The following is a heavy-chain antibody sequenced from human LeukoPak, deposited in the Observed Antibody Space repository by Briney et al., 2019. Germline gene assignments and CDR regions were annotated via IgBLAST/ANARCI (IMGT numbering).Heavy chain of an antibody. CDR3: ARGGGVYDFWSGYHPGWFDP. CDR2: IKQDGSEK. CDR1: GFTFSSYW. Sequence: PGGSLRLSCAASGFTFSSYWMSWVRQAPGKGLEWVANIKQDGSEKYYVDSVKGRFTISRDNAKNSLYLQMNSLRAEDTAVYYCARGGGVYDFWSGYHPGWFDPWGQGTLVTVSS. V-gene: IGHV3-7*05. D-gene: IGHD3-3*01. J-gene: IGHJ5*02.